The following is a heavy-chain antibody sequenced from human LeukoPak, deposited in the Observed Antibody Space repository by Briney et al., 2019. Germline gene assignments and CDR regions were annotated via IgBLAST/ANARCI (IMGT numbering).Heavy chain of an antibody. CDR3: ARGGVSDYYDSSFDY. Sequence: AGGSLRLSCAASGFTFSSYSMNWVRQAPGKGLEWVSSISSSSSYIYYADSVKGRFTISRDNAKNSLYLQMNSLRAEDTAVYYCARGGVSDYYDSSFDYWGQGTLVTVSS. D-gene: IGHD3-22*01. CDR1: GFTFSSYS. J-gene: IGHJ4*02. CDR2: ISSSSSYI. V-gene: IGHV3-21*01.